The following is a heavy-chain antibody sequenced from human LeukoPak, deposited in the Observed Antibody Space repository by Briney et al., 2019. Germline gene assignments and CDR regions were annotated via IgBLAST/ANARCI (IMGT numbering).Heavy chain of an antibody. CDR3: AREVYSSTWFDL. D-gene: IGHD6-13*01. J-gene: IGHJ4*02. V-gene: IGHV3-66*01. CDR2: IYAGGNT. Sequence: GGSLSLSCAASGFTLNTNYMNWVRQVPGKGLEWVSVIYAGGNTYYADSVKERFTISRDNSRNTLYLQMNSLRGDDTAVYYCAREVYSSTWFDLWGQGTLVTVSS. CDR1: GFTLNTNY.